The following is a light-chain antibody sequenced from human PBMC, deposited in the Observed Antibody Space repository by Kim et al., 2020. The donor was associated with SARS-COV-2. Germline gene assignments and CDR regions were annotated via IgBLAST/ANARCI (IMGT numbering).Light chain of an antibody. CDR1: GSDVGGYNY. CDR2: EVS. V-gene: IGLV2-8*01. Sequence: GQSVTISCTGTGSDVGGYNYVSWYQQHPGKAPKLMIYEVSKRPSGVPDRFSGSKSGNTASLTVSGLQAEDEADYYCSSYASSNNWVFGGGTQLTVL. J-gene: IGLJ7*01. CDR3: SSYASSNNWV.